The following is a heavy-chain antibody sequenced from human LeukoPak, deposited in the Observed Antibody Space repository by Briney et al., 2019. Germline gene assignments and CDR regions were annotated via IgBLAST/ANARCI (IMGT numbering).Heavy chain of an antibody. Sequence: GGSLRLSCAASGFTFSSYEMNWVRQAPGKGLEWVSYISSSGSTIYYADSVKGRFTISRDNAKNSLYLQMNSLRAEDTAVYYCARVDCSGGSCHFDYWGQGTLVTVSS. V-gene: IGHV3-48*03. CDR1: GFTFSSYE. J-gene: IGHJ4*02. CDR2: ISSSGSTI. D-gene: IGHD2-15*01. CDR3: ARVDCSGGSCHFDY.